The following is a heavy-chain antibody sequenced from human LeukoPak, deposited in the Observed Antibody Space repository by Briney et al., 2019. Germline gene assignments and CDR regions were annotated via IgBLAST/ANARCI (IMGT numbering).Heavy chain of an antibody. CDR1: GGSFSGYY. J-gene: IGHJ4*02. CDR3: ARTKLGDDQHYFDY. Sequence: SETLSLTCAVYGGSFSGYYWSWIRQPAGKGLEWIGRIYSSGSTNYNPSLKSRVTMSADTSKNQLCLKLSSVTAADTALYYCARTKLGDDQHYFDYWGQGTLVTVSS. V-gene: IGHV4-59*10. D-gene: IGHD2-2*01. CDR2: IYSSGST.